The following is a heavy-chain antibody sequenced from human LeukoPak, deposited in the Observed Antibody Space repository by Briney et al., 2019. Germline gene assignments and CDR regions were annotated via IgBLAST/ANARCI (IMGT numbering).Heavy chain of an antibody. CDR3: VRVLAPTLLVLLPGAFEM. CDR2: IYSDGRT. D-gene: IGHD3-10*01. Sequence: GGSLRLSCAASGFTVSGDYLSWVRQAPGKRLEWVSVIYSDGRTYYRDSVKGRFSISRDKSMNTLYLQMNNLRAEDTAVYYCVRVLAPTLLVLLPGAFEMWGQGTMVTVSS. CDR1: GFTVSGDY. V-gene: IGHV3-66*01. J-gene: IGHJ3*02.